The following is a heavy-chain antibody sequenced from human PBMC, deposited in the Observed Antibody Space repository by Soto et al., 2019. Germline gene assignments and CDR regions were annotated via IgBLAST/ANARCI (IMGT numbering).Heavy chain of an antibody. D-gene: IGHD3-10*01. Sequence: SETLSLTCTVSGGSISSSSYYWGWIRQPPGKGLEWIGSIYYSGSTYYNPSLKSRVTISVDTSKNQFSLKLSSVTAADTAVHYCARQYYYGSGSYMDVWGKGTTVTVSS. CDR3: ARQYYYGSGSYMDV. CDR1: GGSISSSSYY. V-gene: IGHV4-39*01. J-gene: IGHJ6*03. CDR2: IYYSGST.